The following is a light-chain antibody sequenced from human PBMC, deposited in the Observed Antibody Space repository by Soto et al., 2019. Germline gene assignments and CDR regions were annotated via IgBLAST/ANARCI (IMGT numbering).Light chain of an antibody. Sequence: EIVLTQSPGTLSLSPGERATLSCRASQSISNNYLAWYQQKPGQAPRLVISGAFNRPTGIPDRFSGSGSGTDFTLTISRLEPEDFAVYYCQQYGSSPPLTFGGGTKVEMK. J-gene: IGKJ4*01. V-gene: IGKV3-20*01. CDR2: GAF. CDR3: QQYGSSPPLT. CDR1: QSISNNY.